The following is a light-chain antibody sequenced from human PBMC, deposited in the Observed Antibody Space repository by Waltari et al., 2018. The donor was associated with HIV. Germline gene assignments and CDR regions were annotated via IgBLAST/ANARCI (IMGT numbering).Light chain of an antibody. CDR3: ATWDDGLNGWV. V-gene: IGLV1-44*01. CDR2: TNN. J-gene: IGLJ3*02. Sequence: QSVLTQPPSASGTPGQRVTIYCSGGSSNIATNTVNWYQQLPGTAPKLLIYTNNQRPSGVPARFSGSKSGTSASLAISGLQSDDDADYYCATWDDGLNGWVFGGGTRLTVL. CDR1: SSNIATNT.